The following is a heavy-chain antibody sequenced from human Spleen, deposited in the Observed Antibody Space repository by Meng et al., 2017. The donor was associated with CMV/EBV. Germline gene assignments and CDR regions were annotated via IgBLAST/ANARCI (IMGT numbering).Heavy chain of an antibody. CDR2: ISSSGGGT. J-gene: IGHJ4*02. D-gene: IGHD6-19*01. Sequence: GESLKISCAASAFAFSSYAMSWVRQAPGKGLEWVSSISSSGGGTYYADSVKGRFTISRDNSKNTVFLQMNNLRPDDTAVYFCARDLGYSSDSGYWGQGTLVTVSS. V-gene: IGHV3-23*01. CDR1: AFAFSSYA. CDR3: ARDLGYSSDSGY.